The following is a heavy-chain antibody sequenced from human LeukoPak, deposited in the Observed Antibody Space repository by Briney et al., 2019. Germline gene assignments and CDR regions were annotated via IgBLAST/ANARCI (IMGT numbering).Heavy chain of an antibody. CDR3: ARDLWPAWFGEFTFDY. CDR1: GFTFSSYA. CDR2: ISYDGSNK. V-gene: IGHV3-30-3*01. D-gene: IGHD3-10*01. J-gene: IGHJ4*02. Sequence: GGSLRLSCAASGFTFSSYAMHWVRQAPGKGLEWVAVISYDGSNKYYADSVKGRFTISRDNSKNTLYLQMNSLRAEDTAVYYCARDLWPAWFGEFTFDYWGQGTLVTVSS.